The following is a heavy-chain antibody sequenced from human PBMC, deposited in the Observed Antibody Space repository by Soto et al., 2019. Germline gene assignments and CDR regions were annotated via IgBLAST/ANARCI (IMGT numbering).Heavy chain of an antibody. CDR3: ARAVHCSSTSCYRYYGMDV. CDR1: GGTFSSYA. CDR2: IIPIFGTA. D-gene: IGHD2-2*01. Sequence: QVQLVQSGAEVKKPGSSVKVSCKASGGTFSSYAISWVRQAPGQGLEWMGGIIPIFGTANYAQKFQGRVTMTADESTSTAYMELSSLRAEDTAVYYWARAVHCSSTSCYRYYGMDVWGQGTTVTVSS. J-gene: IGHJ6*02. V-gene: IGHV1-69*01.